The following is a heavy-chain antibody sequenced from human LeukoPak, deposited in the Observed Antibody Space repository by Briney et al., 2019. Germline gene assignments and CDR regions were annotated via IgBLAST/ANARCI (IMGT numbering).Heavy chain of an antibody. V-gene: IGHV4-34*01. CDR2: INHSGST. CDR3: ARLNSVLRFLEWLEPKLDY. J-gene: IGHJ4*02. CDR1: GVSFSGYY. D-gene: IGHD3-3*01. Sequence: SETLSLTCAVHGVSFSGYYWSWIRQPPGKGLEWIGEINHSGSTNYNPSLKSRVTISVDTSKNQFSLKLSSVTAADTAVYYCARLNSVLRFLEWLEPKLDYWGQGTLVTVSS.